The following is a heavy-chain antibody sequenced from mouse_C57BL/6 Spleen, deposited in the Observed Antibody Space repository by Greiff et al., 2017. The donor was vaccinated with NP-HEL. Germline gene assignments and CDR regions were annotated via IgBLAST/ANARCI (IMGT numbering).Heavy chain of an antibody. Sequence: EVMLVESEGGLVQPGSSMELSCTASGFTFSDYYMAWVRQVPEKGLEWVANINYDGSSTYYLDSLKSRFIISRDNAKNILYLQMSSLKSEDTATYYCARRSNHGGFAYWGQGTLVTVSA. CDR1: GFTFSDYY. CDR3: ARRSNHGGFAY. J-gene: IGHJ3*01. V-gene: IGHV5-16*01. D-gene: IGHD2-5*01. CDR2: INYDGSST.